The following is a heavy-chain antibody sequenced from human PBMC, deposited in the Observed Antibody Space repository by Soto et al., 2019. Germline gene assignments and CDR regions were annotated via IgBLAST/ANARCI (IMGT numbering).Heavy chain of an antibody. J-gene: IGHJ4*02. CDR3: ARDEYPGVY. CDR2: ISYDGSNK. V-gene: IGHV3-30-3*01. D-gene: IGHD6-6*01. Sequence: QVQLVESGGSVVQPGRSLRLSCAASGFTFSSYAMHWVRQAPGKGLEWVAVISYDGSNKYYADSVKGRFTISRDNSKNTLYLQMNSLKTEDTAVYYCARDEYPGVYWGQGTLVTVSS. CDR1: GFTFSSYA.